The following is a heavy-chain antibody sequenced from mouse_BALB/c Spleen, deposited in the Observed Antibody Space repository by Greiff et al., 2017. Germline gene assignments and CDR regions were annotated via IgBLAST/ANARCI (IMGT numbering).Heavy chain of an antibody. CDR1: GFTFSSYG. V-gene: IGHV5-6*02. CDR3: ARHEGWFLFDY. Sequence: EVKLEESGGDLVKPGGSLKLSCAASGFTFSSYGMSWVRQTPDKRLEWVATISSGGSYTYYPDSVKGRFTISRDNAKNTLYLQMSSLKSEDTAMYYCARHEGWFLFDYWGQGTTLTVSS. D-gene: IGHD2-3*01. CDR2: ISSGGSYT. J-gene: IGHJ2*01.